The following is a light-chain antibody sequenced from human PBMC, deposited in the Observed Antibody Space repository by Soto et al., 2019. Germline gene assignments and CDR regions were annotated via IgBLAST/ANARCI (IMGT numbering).Light chain of an antibody. CDR3: TSFAGTTFD. J-gene: IGLJ1*01. CDR1: SSDVGAYNY. Sequence: QSALTQPPSASGSPGQSVTISCTGTSSDVGAYNYVSWYQQHPEKAPKPMIYEVIKRPSGVPDRFSGSKSGNTASLTVSGLQAEDEADYYCTSFAGTTFDFGTGTKVTVL. V-gene: IGLV2-8*01. CDR2: EVI.